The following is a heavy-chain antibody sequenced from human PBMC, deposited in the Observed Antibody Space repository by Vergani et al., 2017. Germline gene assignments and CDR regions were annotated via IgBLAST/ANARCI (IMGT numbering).Heavy chain of an antibody. J-gene: IGHJ3*02. Sequence: VQLVESGGGVVQPGRSLRLSCAASGFTFSNAWMGWVRQAPGKGLEWVGRIKSKTDGGTTDYAAPVKGRFTISRDDSKDTLYLQMNSLKSEDTAVYYCNKLGPADSFDIWGQGTMVTVSS. CDR2: IKSKTDGGTT. CDR3: NKLGPADSFDI. V-gene: IGHV3-15*01. D-gene: IGHD6-25*01. CDR1: GFTFSNAW.